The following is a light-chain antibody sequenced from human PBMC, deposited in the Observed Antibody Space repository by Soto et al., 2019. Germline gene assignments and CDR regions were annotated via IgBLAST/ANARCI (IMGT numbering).Light chain of an antibody. Sequence: DIQMTQSPSTLSASVGDRGTITCRASQSLRGWLAWYQQRPGKAPKALIYDASTLANGVPSRFNGSGSGTEFTLTISSLQPDDFATYYCQQYMTYSTFGQGTRLEIK. V-gene: IGKV1-5*01. CDR3: QQYMTYST. J-gene: IGKJ5*01. CDR2: DAS. CDR1: QSLRGW.